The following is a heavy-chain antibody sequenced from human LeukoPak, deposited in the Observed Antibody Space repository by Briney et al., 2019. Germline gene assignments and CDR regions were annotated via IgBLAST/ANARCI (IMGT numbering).Heavy chain of an antibody. Sequence: GGSLRLSCAASGFTFSSYGMHWVRQAPGKGLEWVAVISYDGSNKYYADSVKGRFTISRDNSKNTLYLQMNSLRAEDTAVYYCARDQGSLLRYFDWLLSGHFDYWGQGTLVTVSS. CDR1: GFTFSSYG. J-gene: IGHJ4*02. CDR2: ISYDGSNK. CDR3: ARDQGSLLRYFDWLLSGHFDY. D-gene: IGHD3-9*01. V-gene: IGHV3-30*03.